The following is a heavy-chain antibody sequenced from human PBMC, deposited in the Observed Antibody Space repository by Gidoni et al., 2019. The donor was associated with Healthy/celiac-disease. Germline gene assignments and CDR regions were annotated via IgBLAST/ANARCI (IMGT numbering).Heavy chain of an antibody. V-gene: IGHV4-39*01. J-gene: IGHJ6*02. Sequence: QLQLQESGPGLVKPSETLSLTCTVSGGSIRSSSYYWGWIRQPPGKGLEWIGSIYYSGSTYYNPSLKSRVTISVDTSKNQFSLKLSSVTAADTAVYYCARSKYSSSSSDGMDVWGQGTTVTVSS. D-gene: IGHD6-6*01. CDR2: IYYSGST. CDR1: GGSIRSSSYY. CDR3: ARSKYSSSSSDGMDV.